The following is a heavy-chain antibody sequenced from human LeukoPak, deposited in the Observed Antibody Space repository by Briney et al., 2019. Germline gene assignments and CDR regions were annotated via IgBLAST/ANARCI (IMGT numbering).Heavy chain of an antibody. CDR2: IYSGGST. CDR1: GFTVSSNY. V-gene: IGHV3-53*01. D-gene: IGHD3/OR15-3a*01. Sequence: PGGSLRLSCEASGFTVSSNYMSWVRQAPGKGREWVSVIYSGGSTYYADSVKGRFTISRDNSKNTLYLQMNSLRAEDTAVYYCARPLGLNGIDYWGQGTLVTVSS. J-gene: IGHJ4*02. CDR3: ARPLGLNGIDY.